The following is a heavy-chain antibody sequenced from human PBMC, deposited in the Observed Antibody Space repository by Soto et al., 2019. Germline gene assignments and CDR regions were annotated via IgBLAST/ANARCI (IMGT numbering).Heavy chain of an antibody. V-gene: IGHV1-2*04. CDR1: GYTFTGYY. J-gene: IGHJ6*03. CDR2: INPNSGGT. Sequence: ASVKVSCKASGYTFTGYYMHWVRQAPGQGLEWMGWINPNSGGTNYAQKFQGWVTMTRDTSISTAYMELSRLRSDDTAVYYCARSPRYYYYMDVWGKGTTVTVSS. CDR3: ARSPRYYYYMDV.